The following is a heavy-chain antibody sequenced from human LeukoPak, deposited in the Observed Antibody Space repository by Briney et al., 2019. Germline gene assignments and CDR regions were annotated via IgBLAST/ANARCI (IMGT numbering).Heavy chain of an antibody. CDR1: GYTLTELS. CDR3: ATRTYSGYDWEFDY. D-gene: IGHD5-12*01. CDR2: FDPEDGET. Sequence: ASVKVSCKVSGYTLTELSMHWVRQAPGKGLEWMGGFDPEDGETIYAQKFQGRVTMTEDTSTDTAYMELSGLRSEDTAVYYCATRTYSGYDWEFDYWGQGTLVTVSS. V-gene: IGHV1-24*01. J-gene: IGHJ4*02.